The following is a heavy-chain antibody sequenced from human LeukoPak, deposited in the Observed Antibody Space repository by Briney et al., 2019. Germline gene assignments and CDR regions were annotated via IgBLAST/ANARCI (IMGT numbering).Heavy chain of an antibody. D-gene: IGHD5-18*01. J-gene: IGHJ3*02. CDR3: ALSRGYSSGGAFDI. CDR2: IYSGGST. V-gene: IGHV3-53*01. Sequence: PGGSLRLSCAASGFTVSSNYMSWVRQAPGKGLEWVSVIYSGGSTYYADSVKGRFTISRDNSKNTLYLQMNSLRAEDTAVHYCALSRGYSSGGAFDIWGQGTMVTVSS. CDR1: GFTVSSNY.